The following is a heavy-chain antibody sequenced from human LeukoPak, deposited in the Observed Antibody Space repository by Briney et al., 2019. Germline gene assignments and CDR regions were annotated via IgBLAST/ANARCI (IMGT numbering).Heavy chain of an antibody. CDR1: GFTFSTYS. Sequence: GGSLRLSCAASGFTFSTYSMSWVRQAPGKGLEWVSAIRGGGENTYYADSVKGRFTISRDNSKDTLSLQMNSLRAEDTAIYYCAKISWDGRGTFYWGQGTLVTVSS. J-gene: IGHJ4*02. CDR2: IRGGGENT. CDR3: AKISWDGRGTFY. D-gene: IGHD2-15*01. V-gene: IGHV3-23*01.